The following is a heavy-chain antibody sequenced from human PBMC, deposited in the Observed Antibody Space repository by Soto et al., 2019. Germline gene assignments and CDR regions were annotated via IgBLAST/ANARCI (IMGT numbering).Heavy chain of an antibody. V-gene: IGHV1-18*04. D-gene: IGHD2-15*01. CDR3: ARDRGYCSGAGCSSDWFDP. Sequence: QVQLVQSGAEVKKPGASVEVSCKASGYTFTSYGISWVRQAPGQGLEWMGWINPYNGNTNYAQKLQGRVTMTTNTSTSTAYMDLRSLRSDDTAVYYCARDRGYCSGAGCSSDWFDPWGQGTLVTVSS. J-gene: IGHJ5*02. CDR2: INPYNGNT. CDR1: GYTFTSYG.